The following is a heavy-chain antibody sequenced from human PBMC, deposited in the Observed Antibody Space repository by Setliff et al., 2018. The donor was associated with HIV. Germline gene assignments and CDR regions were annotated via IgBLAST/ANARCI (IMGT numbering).Heavy chain of an antibody. CDR1: GGSISSYY. CDR2: IYTSGNT. V-gene: IGHV4-4*07. CDR3: ARGNSRRLRVHYYYYYMDV. D-gene: IGHD4-17*01. J-gene: IGHJ6*03. Sequence: SETLSLTCKVSGGSISSYYWSWIRQPAGKGLEWIGHIYTSGNTNHNPSLKSRVTISVDTSENQFSLKLSSVTAADTAVYYCARGNSRRLRVHYYYYYMDVWGKGTTVTVSS.